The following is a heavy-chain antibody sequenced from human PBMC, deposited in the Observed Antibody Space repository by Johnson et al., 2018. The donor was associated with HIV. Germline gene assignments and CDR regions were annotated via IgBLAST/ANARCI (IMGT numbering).Heavy chain of an antibody. J-gene: IGHJ3*02. V-gene: IGHV3-30*03. CDR1: GIIFSHYG. CDR3: ARRNAGGAFDI. Sequence: QMQLVESGGGVVQPGGSLRLSCAVSGIIFSHYGMHWVRQAPGKGLEWVAVISYDGSNKYYADSVKGRFTISRDNSKNTLYLQMNSLRAEDTAVYYCARRNAGGAFDIWGQGRMVTGSS. CDR2: ISYDGSNK. D-gene: IGHD2-2*01.